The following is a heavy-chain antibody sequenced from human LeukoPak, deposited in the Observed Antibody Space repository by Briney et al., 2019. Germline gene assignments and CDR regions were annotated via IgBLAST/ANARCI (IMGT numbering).Heavy chain of an antibody. CDR3: ARRYSSGWYADY. CDR2: ISAYNGNT. J-gene: IGHJ4*02. D-gene: IGHD6-19*01. V-gene: IGHV1-18*01. CDR1: GYTFTSYG. Sequence: ASVKASCKASGYTFTSYGISWVRQAPGQGLEWMGWISAYNGNTNYAQKLQGRVTMTTDTSTSTAYMELRSLRSDDTAVYYCARRYSSGWYADYWGQGTLVTVSS.